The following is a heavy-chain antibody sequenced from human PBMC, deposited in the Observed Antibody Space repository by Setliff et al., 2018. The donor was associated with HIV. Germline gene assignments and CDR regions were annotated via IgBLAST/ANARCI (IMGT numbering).Heavy chain of an antibody. CDR1: GGTFRSYS. D-gene: IGHD1-7*01. CDR3: ARVWEWNYDLGY. Sequence: ASVKVSCKASGGTFRSYSINWVRQAPGQGLEWMGWIKPSTGGINFAHKFQGRVTLTRDTSTSTAYMELRSLRSDDTAVYYCARVWEWNYDLGYWGQGTLVTVSS. V-gene: IGHV1-2*02. J-gene: IGHJ4*02. CDR2: IKPSTGGI.